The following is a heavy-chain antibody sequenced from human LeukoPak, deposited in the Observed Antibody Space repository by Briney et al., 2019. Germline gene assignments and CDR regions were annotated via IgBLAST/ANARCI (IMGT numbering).Heavy chain of an antibody. V-gene: IGHV3-48*01. CDR3: AKGSSPYGDDDIDY. J-gene: IGHJ4*02. CDR1: GFTFSSYS. Sequence: GGSLRLSCAASGFTFSSYSMNWVRQAPGKGLEWVSYISSSSSTIYHADSVKGRFTISRDNAKNSLYLQMNSLRAEDTAVYYCAKGSSPYGDDDIDYWGQGTLVTVSS. D-gene: IGHD4-17*01. CDR2: ISSSSSTI.